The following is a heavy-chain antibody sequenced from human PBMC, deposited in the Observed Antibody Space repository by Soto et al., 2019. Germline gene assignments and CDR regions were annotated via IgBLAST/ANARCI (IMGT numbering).Heavy chain of an antibody. CDR3: ARAMLPDSYYGSGSRY. CDR1: GYTFTSYG. Sequence: QVQLVQSGAEVKKPGASVKVSCKASGYTFTSYGISWVRQAPGQGLEWMGWISAYNGNTNYAQKLQGRVTMTTDTSTSTAYVELRSLRSDDTAVYYCARAMLPDSYYGSGSRYWGQGTLVTVSS. CDR2: ISAYNGNT. D-gene: IGHD3-10*01. J-gene: IGHJ4*02. V-gene: IGHV1-18*01.